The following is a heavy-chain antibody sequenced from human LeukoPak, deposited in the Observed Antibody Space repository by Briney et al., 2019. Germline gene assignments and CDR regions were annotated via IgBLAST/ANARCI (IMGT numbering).Heavy chain of an antibody. CDR2: IYYSGST. D-gene: IGHD3-22*01. CDR3: AGQDSSGYPFDY. Sequence: SETLSLTCTVSGGSISSGGYYWSWIRQHPGKGLEWIGYIYYSGSTYYNPSLKSRVTISVDTSKNQFSLKLSSVTAADTAVYYCAGQDSSGYPFDYWGQGTLVTVSS. J-gene: IGHJ4*02. CDR1: GGSISSGGYY. V-gene: IGHV4-61*08.